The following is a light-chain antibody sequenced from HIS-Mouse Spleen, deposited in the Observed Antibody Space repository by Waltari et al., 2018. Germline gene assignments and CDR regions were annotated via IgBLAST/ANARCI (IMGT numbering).Light chain of an antibody. V-gene: IGLV2-23*01. CDR3: CSYAGSSTVV. Sequence: QSALPQPASVSRSPGPSIPPSLPGPSSDVGGSHRVSWYQQHPGKAPKLMIYEGSKRPSGVSNRFSGSKSGNTASLTISGLQAEDEADYYCCSYAGSSTVVFGGGTKLTVL. CDR2: EGS. J-gene: IGLJ2*01. CDR1: SSDVGGSHR.